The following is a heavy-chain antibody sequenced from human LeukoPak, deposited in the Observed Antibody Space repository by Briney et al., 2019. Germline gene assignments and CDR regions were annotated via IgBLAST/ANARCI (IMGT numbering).Heavy chain of an antibody. D-gene: IGHD3-3*01. CDR2: ISGDGGST. J-gene: IGHJ4*02. CDR1: GFTFDDYA. V-gene: IGHV3-43*02. CDR3: AKGYDFWSGYFDY. Sequence: GGSLRLSXAASGFTFDDYAMHWVCQAPGKGLEWVSLISGDGGSTYYADSVKGRFTISRDNSKNSLYLQMNSLRTEDTALYCCAKGYDFWSGYFDYWGQGALVTVSS.